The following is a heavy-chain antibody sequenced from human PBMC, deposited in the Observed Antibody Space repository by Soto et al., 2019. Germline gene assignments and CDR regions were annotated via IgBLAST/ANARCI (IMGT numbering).Heavy chain of an antibody. J-gene: IGHJ4*02. CDR3: ARAIAAAGKVFDY. Sequence: GASVKVSCKASGGTFSSYTISWVRQAPGQGLEWMGRIIPILGIANYAQKFQSRVTITADKSTSTAYMELSSLRSEDTAVYYCARAIAAAGKVFDYWGQGTLVTVSS. CDR1: GGTFSSYT. V-gene: IGHV1-69*02. CDR2: IIPILGIA. D-gene: IGHD6-13*01.